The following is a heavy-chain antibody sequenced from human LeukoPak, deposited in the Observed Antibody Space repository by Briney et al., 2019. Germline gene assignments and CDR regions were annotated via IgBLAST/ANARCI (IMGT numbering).Heavy chain of an antibody. V-gene: IGHV3-21*01. CDR2: ITSSSSYI. J-gene: IGHJ4*02. D-gene: IGHD1-26*01. CDR1: GFTFSNYN. Sequence: GGPLRLSCAASGFTFSNYNMNCVRQSPGKGLEWVSSITSSSSYIYYADSEKGLFTLSRDKAKNSLYLQNDSLRAEETAVYYCARAPGIGDYWGQGTLVTVSS. CDR3: ARAPGIGDY.